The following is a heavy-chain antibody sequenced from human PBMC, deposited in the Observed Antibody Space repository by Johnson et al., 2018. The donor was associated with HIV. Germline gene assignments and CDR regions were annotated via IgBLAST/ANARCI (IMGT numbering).Heavy chain of an antibody. J-gene: IGHJ3*02. CDR3: ARERARYNWNYVGAFDI. Sequence: VQLVESGGGLVQPGGSLRLSCAASGFTFSSYWMSWVRQAPGKGLEWVANIKQDGSEKYYVDSMKGRFTISRDNAKNSLYLQMNSLRAEDTAVYYCARERARYNWNYVGAFDIWGQGTTVTVSP. D-gene: IGHD1-7*01. CDR1: GFTFSSYW. CDR2: IKQDGSEK. V-gene: IGHV3-7*05.